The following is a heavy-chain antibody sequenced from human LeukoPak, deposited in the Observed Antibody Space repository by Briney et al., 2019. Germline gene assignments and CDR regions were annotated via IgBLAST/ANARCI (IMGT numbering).Heavy chain of an antibody. CDR3: ARARASGRSGFDY. J-gene: IGHJ4*02. CDR1: GLTVSSYS. V-gene: IGHV3-48*02. D-gene: IGHD2-15*01. Sequence: GGSLRLSCAASGLTVSSYSMNWVRQTPGKGLEWVSYISSSSSTIYYADSVKGRFTISRDNAKNSLYLQMNSLRDEDTAVYYCARARASGRSGFDYWGQGTLVTVSS. CDR2: ISSSSSTI.